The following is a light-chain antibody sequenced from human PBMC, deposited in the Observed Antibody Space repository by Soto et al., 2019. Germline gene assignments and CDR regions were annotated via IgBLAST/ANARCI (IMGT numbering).Light chain of an antibody. CDR2: EVS. Sequence: QSDLTQPDSVSGSPGQSITISCTGTSSDVGGYHYVSCYQQHPAKAPKLMIYEVSNRPSGVSNRFSGSKSGNTASLTISGLQAEDEADYYCSSYTSSSTLDVVFGGRTQLTVL. CDR1: SSDVGGYHY. J-gene: IGLJ2*01. CDR3: SSYTSSSTLDVV. V-gene: IGLV2-14*01.